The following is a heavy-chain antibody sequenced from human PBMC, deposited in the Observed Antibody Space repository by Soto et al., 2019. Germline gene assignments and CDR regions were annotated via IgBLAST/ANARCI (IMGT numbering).Heavy chain of an antibody. Sequence: VQLVESGGGLVQPGGPLGLSCAASGFTFSNYNMNWVRQAPGKGLEWLSYISISSTKYYADSVKGRFTISRDNAKNSLYLQMNSLRDEDTAVYYCARVGFGSTGWGGDFDYWGQGTLVTVSS. V-gene: IGHV3-48*02. CDR3: ARVGFGSTGWGGDFDY. CDR2: ISISSTK. D-gene: IGHD6-19*01. J-gene: IGHJ4*02. CDR1: GFTFSNYN.